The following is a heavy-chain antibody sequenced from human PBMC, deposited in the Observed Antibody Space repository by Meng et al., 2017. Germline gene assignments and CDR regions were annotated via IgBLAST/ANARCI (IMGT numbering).Heavy chain of an antibody. CDR1: GYTFTSYY. D-gene: IGHD6-19*01. Sequence: ASVKVSCKASGYTFTSYYMHWVRQAPGQGREWMGIINPSGGSTSYAQKFQGRVTMTRETSISTAYMELSRLRSDDTAVYYCAREGHSSGWPGVDVWGQGTTVTVSS. CDR2: INPSGGST. J-gene: IGHJ6*02. CDR3: AREGHSSGWPGVDV. V-gene: IGHV1-46*01.